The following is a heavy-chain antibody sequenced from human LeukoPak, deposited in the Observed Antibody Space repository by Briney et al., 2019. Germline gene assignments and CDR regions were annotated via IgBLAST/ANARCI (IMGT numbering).Heavy chain of an antibody. V-gene: IGHV3-33*01. J-gene: IGHJ4*02. Sequence: PGGSLRLSCAASGFTFSSYGMHWVRQAPGKGLEWVAVIWYDGSNKYYADSVKGRFIISRDNSKNTLYLQMNSLRAEDTAVYYCARDRLGIAAAGSQGLYFDYWGQGTLVTVSS. CDR2: IWYDGSNK. CDR3: ARDRLGIAAAGSQGLYFDY. CDR1: GFTFSSYG. D-gene: IGHD6-13*01.